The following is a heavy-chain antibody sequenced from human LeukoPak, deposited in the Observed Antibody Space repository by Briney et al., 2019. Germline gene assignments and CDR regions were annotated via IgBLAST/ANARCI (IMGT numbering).Heavy chain of an antibody. Sequence: PSETLSLTCTVSGGSISSYYWSWIRQPPGKGLEWIGYIYYSGSTNYNPSLNNRVTISRDTSKNQLSLKLSSVTAADTAVYYCARDRGSAGGFDFWGQGALVTVSS. D-gene: IGHD6-13*01. CDR2: IYYSGST. CDR3: ARDRGSAGGFDF. V-gene: IGHV4-59*01. J-gene: IGHJ4*02. CDR1: GGSISSYY.